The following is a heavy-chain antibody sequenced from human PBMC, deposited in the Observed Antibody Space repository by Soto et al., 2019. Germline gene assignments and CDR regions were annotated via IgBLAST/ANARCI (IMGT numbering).Heavy chain of an antibody. J-gene: IGHJ4*02. CDR3: ACRPPNSGYYGVLDY. CDR2: IKHDGTER. CDR1: GIIFTNYW. Sequence: EVHLVESGGGLVQPGGSLRLSCAASGIIFTNYWMTWIRQAPGKGLEWVANIKHDGTERDYADSVKRRFTVSRDNVKNSLFLQMNKLRPEDSATYCSACRPPNSGYYGVLDYWGQGTLVTVSS. V-gene: IGHV3-7*03. D-gene: IGHD3-22*01.